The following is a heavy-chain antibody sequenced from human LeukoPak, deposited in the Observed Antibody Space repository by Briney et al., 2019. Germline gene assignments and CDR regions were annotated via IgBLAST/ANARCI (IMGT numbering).Heavy chain of an antibody. J-gene: IGHJ6*03. CDR1: GFTFSSYS. V-gene: IGHV3-21*01. Sequence: GGSLRLSCAASGFTFSSYSVNWVRQAPGKGLEWVSSIRSSSSYIYYAGSVKGRFTISRDNAKNSLYLQMNTLRAEDTAVYYCARAGRDIVVVPAAIHPIPWGERREDYYYYYMDVWGKGTTVTVSS. CDR2: IRSSSSYI. D-gene: IGHD2-2*01. CDR3: ARAGRDIVVVPAAIHPIPWGERREDYYYYYMDV.